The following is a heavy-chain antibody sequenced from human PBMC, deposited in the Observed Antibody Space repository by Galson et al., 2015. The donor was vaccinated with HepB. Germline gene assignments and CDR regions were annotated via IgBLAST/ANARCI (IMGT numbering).Heavy chain of an antibody. CDR3: VVSGTRLTGWFDP. CDR2: FDVEEDET. Sequence: SVKVSCKVSGYSFTEVSMHWVRQAPGRGLEWMGGFDVEEDETVYAQQFKGRISMTEDSSTDTAYMEITSLRSEDTALYYCVVSGTRLTGWFDPWGQGTLSPSRQ. D-gene: IGHD1-1*01. CDR1: GYSFTEVS. V-gene: IGHV1-24*01. J-gene: IGHJ5*02.